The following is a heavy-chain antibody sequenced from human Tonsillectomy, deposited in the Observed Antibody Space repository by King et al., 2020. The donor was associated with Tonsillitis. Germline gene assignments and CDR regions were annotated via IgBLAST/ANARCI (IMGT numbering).Heavy chain of an antibody. CDR2: IIPMFGSA. J-gene: IGHJ6*03. Sequence: VQLVQSGAEVKKPGSSVKVSCKASGGTFSTYAISWVRQAPGQGLEWMGGIIPMFGSANYAQNFQGRVTITADEFKSTAYMELSSLRSADTAVYYFARGLPNYGDPESYYYYMDVWGKGTTVTVSS. D-gene: IGHD4-17*01. CDR1: GGTFSTYA. V-gene: IGHV1-69*01. CDR3: ARGLPNYGDPESYYYYMDV.